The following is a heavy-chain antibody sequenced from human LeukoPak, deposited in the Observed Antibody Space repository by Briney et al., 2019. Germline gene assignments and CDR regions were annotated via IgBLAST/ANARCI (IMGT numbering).Heavy chain of an antibody. CDR2: IYYSGST. V-gene: IGHV4-59*01. Sequence: PSETLSLTCSVSGGAISSYYWSWIRQPPGKVLEWIGYIYYSGSTNYNPSLKSRVTISVDTSKNQFSLKLSSVTAADTAVYYCARGGARYQPAFDIWGQGTMVTVSS. J-gene: IGHJ3*02. CDR1: GGAISSYY. D-gene: IGHD1-14*01. CDR3: ARGGARYQPAFDI.